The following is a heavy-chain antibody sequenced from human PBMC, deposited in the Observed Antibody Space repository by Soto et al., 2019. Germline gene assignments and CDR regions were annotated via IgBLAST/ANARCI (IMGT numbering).Heavy chain of an antibody. D-gene: IGHD3-22*01. CDR2: IIPIIGTP. J-gene: IGHJ4*02. Sequence: ASVKGSCKASGYSFTYYHIHWVRQAHGQGLEWMGGIIPIIGTPNYAQKFQGRLTINADTSTTTAYLELSSLRSDDTAVYYCARGSITYSSGYYYFDYWGQGTLVTVSS. CDR3: ARGSITYSSGYYYFDY. V-gene: IGHV1-69*06. CDR1: GYSFTYYH.